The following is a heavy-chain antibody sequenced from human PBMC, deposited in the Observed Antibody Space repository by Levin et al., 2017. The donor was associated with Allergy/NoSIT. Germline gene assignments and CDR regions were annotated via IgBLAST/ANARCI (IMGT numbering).Heavy chain of an antibody. J-gene: IGHJ6*03. Sequence: ASVKVSCKASGYNFTNYGISWVRQAPGQGLEWMGWISAYNGNTNYAQKFQGRVTMTIQTSTNTAYMQLRSLRSDDTAVYYCARVGIDFWGVYHKSCGYMDVWGQGTTVTVSS. CDR2: ISAYNGNT. V-gene: IGHV1-18*01. CDR3: ARVGIDFWGVYHKSCGYMDV. D-gene: IGHD3-3*01. CDR1: GYNFTNYG.